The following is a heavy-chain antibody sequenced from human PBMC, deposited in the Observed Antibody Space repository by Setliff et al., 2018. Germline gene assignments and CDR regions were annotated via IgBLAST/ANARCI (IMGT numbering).Heavy chain of an antibody. CDR1: GYSISSGYI. CDR3: ARDLGHGGDSDY. D-gene: IGHD2-21*02. V-gene: IGHV4-38-2*02. J-gene: IGHJ4*02. Sequence: SETLSLTCTVSGYSISSGYIWGWIRQPPGKGPEWVGNIGHTGSINYNPSLKSRLTISRDTSKNQVSLKLNSVTATDTAVYYCARDLGHGGDSDYWGQGILVTVS. CDR2: IGHTGSI.